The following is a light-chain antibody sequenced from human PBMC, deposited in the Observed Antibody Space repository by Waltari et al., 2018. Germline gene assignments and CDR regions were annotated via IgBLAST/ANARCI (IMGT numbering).Light chain of an antibody. Sequence: QSVLTQPPSVSGAPGQRVNISCTGGGSTIGAGYDVHWYRQLPGKAPELLIYGVNNRPSGVPDRFFGSLSGTSASLAITGLQAEDEADYYCQSYDTSLSVVFGGGTKLTV. CDR3: QSYDTSLSVV. CDR1: GSTIGAGYD. J-gene: IGLJ2*01. CDR2: GVN. V-gene: IGLV1-40*01.